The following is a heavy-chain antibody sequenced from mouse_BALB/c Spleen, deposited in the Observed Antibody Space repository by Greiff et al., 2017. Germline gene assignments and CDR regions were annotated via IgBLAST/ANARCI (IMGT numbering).Heavy chain of an antibody. CDR2: IYPGDGDT. J-gene: IGHJ3*01. D-gene: IGHD2-14*01. V-gene: IGHV1-82*01. CDR1: GYAFSSSW. Sequence: VQLQQSGPELVKPGASVKISCKASGYAFSSSWLNWVKQRPGQGLEWIGRIYPGDGDTNYNGKFKGKATLTADKSSSTAYMQLSSLTSVDSAVYFCARDDRYDEGAWFAYWGQGTLVTVSA. CDR3: ARDDRYDEGAWFAY.